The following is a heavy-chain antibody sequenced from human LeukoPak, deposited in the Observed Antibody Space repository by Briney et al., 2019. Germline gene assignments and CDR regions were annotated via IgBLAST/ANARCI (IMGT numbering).Heavy chain of an antibody. Sequence: GGSLRLSCAASGFTFNIYWMHWVRQAPGKGLVWVSLISSDGSITSYADSVKGRFTISRDNAKNTVYLQMNSLRVEDTAVYYCARRAGSSESSYYFDYWGQGTLVTVSS. D-gene: IGHD3-22*01. CDR3: ARRAGSSESSYYFDY. V-gene: IGHV3-74*01. J-gene: IGHJ4*02. CDR2: ISSDGSIT. CDR1: GFTFNIYW.